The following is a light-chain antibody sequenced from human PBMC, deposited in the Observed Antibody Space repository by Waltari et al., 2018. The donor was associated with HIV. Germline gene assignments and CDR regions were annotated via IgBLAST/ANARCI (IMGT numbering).Light chain of an antibody. CDR3: QQYNSYPST. CDR2: KAS. CDR1: QSISSS. Sequence: DIQMTQSPSTLSASVGDRVTITCRASQSISSSLAWYQQKPGKAPKLLIYKASSLESGVPARFSGSGSGTELTLTISSLQPDDFATYYCQQYNSYPSTFGPGTKVDIK. V-gene: IGKV1-5*03. J-gene: IGKJ3*01.